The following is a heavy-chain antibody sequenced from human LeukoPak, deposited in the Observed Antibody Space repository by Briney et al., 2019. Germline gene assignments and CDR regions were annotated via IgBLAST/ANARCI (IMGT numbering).Heavy chain of an antibody. D-gene: IGHD4-17*01. CDR3: ARDRLHSGEYEKTLDY. V-gene: IGHV3-48*03. CDR1: GFTFSSYE. J-gene: IGHJ4*02. Sequence: PGGSLRLSCAASGFTFSSYEMNWVRQAPGKGLEGVSYISSSGSPISYADSVKGRFTISRDNAKNSLYLRMNSLRADDTAVYYCARDRLHSGEYEKTLDYWGQGTLVTVSS. CDR2: ISSSGSPI.